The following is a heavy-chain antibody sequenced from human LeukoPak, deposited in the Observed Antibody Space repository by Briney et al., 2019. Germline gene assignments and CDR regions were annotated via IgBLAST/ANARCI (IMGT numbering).Heavy chain of an antibody. Sequence: ASVKVSYKASGYPLTSYGISWVRQAPGQGLEWMGWISAHNGYTNYAQKLQGRVTMTTDTSTSTVYMELRSLTSDDTAVYYCARDMTHEVDYWGQGTLVTVSS. CDR1: GYPLTSYG. CDR3: ARDMTHEVDY. J-gene: IGHJ4*02. CDR2: ISAHNGYT. V-gene: IGHV1-18*01.